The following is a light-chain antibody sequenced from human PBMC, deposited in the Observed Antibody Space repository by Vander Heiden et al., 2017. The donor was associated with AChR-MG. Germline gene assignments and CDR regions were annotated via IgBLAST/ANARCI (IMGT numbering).Light chain of an antibody. V-gene: IGLV3-1*01. J-gene: IGLJ2*01. CDR2: QDT. CDR1: NLGDKY. CDR3: QAWDSSTVI. Sequence: SYELTQPPSVSVSPGQTASITCSGDNLGDKYACWYQQKPGQSPALVIYQDTKRPSGIPERFSGSNSGNTASLTISGTQAMDEADYYCQAWDSSTVIFGGGTKLTVL.